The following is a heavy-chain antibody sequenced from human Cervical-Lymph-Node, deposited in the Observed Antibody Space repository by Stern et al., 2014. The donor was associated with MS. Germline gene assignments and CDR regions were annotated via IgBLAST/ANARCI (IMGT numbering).Heavy chain of an antibody. J-gene: IGHJ4*02. CDR3: ATDLKDY. CDR2: IQADGSQK. Sequence: EVQLVESGGGLVQPGGSLRLSCAVSGLTFSDYWMNWVRQPPGKGLEWVATIQADGSQKYYLTSVKARFTISRDNAKNSLDLQMNGLGAEDTAVYYCATDLKDYWGQGTLVTVSS. V-gene: IGHV3-7*01. CDR1: GLTFSDYW.